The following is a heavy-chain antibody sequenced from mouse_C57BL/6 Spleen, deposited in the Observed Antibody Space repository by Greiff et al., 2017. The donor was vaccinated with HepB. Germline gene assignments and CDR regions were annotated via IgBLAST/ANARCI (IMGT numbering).Heavy chain of an antibody. V-gene: IGHV1-15*01. CDR1: GYTFTDYE. J-gene: IGHJ2*01. CDR3: MGDTDDDGYYGGVY. Sequence: QVHVKQSGAELVRPGASVTLSCKASGYTFTDYEMHWVKQTPVHGLEWIGAIDPETGGTAYNQKFKGKAILTADKSSSTAYMELRSLTSEDSAVYYCMGDTDDDGYYGGVYWGQGTTLTVSS. CDR2: IDPETGGT. D-gene: IGHD2-3*01.